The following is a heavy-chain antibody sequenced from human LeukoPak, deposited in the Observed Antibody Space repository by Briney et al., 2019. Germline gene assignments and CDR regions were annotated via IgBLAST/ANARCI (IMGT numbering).Heavy chain of an antibody. CDR3: ARGSLGSSTSSDCCPLDY. CDR2: ISGSGGST. V-gene: IGHV3-23*01. D-gene: IGHD2-21*01. Sequence: GGSLRLSCAASGFTFSSYAMSWVRQAPGKGLEWVSAISGSGGSTYYADSVKGRFTISRDNSKNTLYLQMNSLRAEDTAVFYCARGSLGSSTSSDCCPLDYWGQGALVTVSS. CDR1: GFTFSSYA. J-gene: IGHJ4*02.